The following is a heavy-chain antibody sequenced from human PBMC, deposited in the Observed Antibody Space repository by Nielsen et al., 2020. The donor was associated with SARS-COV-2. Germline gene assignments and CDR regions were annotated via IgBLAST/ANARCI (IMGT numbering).Heavy chain of an antibody. CDR1: GFSLSTRMG. V-gene: IGHV2-26*01. CDR2: IFSNDEK. D-gene: IGHD3-10*01. CDR3: ARVRLEFLSFGDLLGWIDP. Sequence: SGPTLVKPTETLTLTCTVSGFSLSTRMGVTWIRQSPGKALEWLAHIFSNDEKSYSTSLRSRLTISKDASKSQVVLTMTNMDPVDTATYYCARVRLEFLSFGDLLGWIDPWGQGTLVTVSS. J-gene: IGHJ5*02.